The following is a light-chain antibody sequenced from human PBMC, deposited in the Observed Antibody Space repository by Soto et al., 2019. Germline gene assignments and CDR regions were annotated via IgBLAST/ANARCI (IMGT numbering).Light chain of an antibody. CDR2: GAS. CDR3: QQYNNWWT. CDR1: QSVSSSY. J-gene: IGKJ1*01. Sequence: EIVLTQSPGTLSLSPGERATLSCRASQSVSSSYLAWYQQKPGQAPRLLIYGASSRATGIPDRFSGSGSGKEFTLTISSLQSEDFAVYYCQQYNNWWTFGQGTRVEIK. V-gene: IGKV3-20*01.